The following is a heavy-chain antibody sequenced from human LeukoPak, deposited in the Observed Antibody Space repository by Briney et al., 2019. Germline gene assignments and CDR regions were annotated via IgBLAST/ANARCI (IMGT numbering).Heavy chain of an antibody. D-gene: IGHD5-24*01. J-gene: IGHJ6*03. CDR2: IYTSGST. V-gene: IGHV4-4*07. Sequence: PSETLSLTCTVSGGSISSYYWSWIRQPAGKGLEWIGRIYTSGSTNYNPSLKSRVTISVDKSKNQFSLKLSSVTAADTAVYYCARGHMAVTGYYYYYMDVWGEGTTVTVSS. CDR1: GGSISSYY. CDR3: ARGHMAVTGYYYYYMDV.